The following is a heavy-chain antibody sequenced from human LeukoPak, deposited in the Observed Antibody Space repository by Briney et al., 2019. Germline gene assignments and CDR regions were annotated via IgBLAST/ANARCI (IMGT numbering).Heavy chain of an antibody. CDR2: MNPNSGNT. J-gene: IGHJ5*02. CDR3: ARGGSYGDYGEGVFDP. CDR1: GYTFTSYD. V-gene: IGHV1-8*01. Sequence: ASVKVSCKASGYTFTSYDINWVRQATGQGLEWMGWMNPNSGNTGYAQKFQGRVTMTRNTSISTAYMELSSLRSEDTAVYYCARGGSYGDYGEGVFDPWGQGTLVTVSS. D-gene: IGHD4-17*01.